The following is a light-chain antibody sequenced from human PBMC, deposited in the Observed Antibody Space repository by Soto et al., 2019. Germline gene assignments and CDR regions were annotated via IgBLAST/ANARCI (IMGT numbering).Light chain of an antibody. CDR1: SSDVGDHNY. CDR2: AVS. CDR3: SSYTTSSTVI. V-gene: IGLV2-14*03. Sequence: QSALTQPASVYGSPGQSITISCTGTSSDVGDHNYVSWYQQQPGKAPKLMIYAVSNRPSGVSNRFSGSKSGNTASLTISGLQAEDEADYYCSSYTTSSTVIFGGGTQLTVL. J-gene: IGLJ2*01.